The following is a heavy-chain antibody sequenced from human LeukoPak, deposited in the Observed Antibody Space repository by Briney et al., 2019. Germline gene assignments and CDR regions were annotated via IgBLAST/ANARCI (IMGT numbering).Heavy chain of an antibody. CDR2: ISAYNGNT. J-gene: IGHJ5*02. V-gene: IGHV1-18*01. Sequence: ASVKVSCKASGYTFTSYGISWVRQAPGQGLEWMGWISAYNGNTNYAQKLQGRVTMTTDTSTSTAYMELRSLRSDDTAVYYCASVYYDFWSGYSSWIGWFDPWGQRTLVTVSS. D-gene: IGHD3-3*01. CDR3: ASVYYDFWSGYSSWIGWFDP. CDR1: GYTFTSYG.